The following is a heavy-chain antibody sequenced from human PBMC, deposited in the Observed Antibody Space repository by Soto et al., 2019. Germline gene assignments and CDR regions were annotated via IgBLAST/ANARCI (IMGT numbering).Heavy chain of an antibody. J-gene: IGHJ4*02. CDR2: ISGSGGST. Sequence: AGGSLRLSCAASGFTFSSYAMSWVRQAPGKGLEWVSAISGSGGSTYYADSVKGRFTISRDNSKNTLYLQMNSLRAEDTAVYYCAKDPPSYYYDSSGYHGNWGQGTLVTVSS. D-gene: IGHD3-22*01. V-gene: IGHV3-23*01. CDR1: GFTFSSYA. CDR3: AKDPPSYYYDSSGYHGN.